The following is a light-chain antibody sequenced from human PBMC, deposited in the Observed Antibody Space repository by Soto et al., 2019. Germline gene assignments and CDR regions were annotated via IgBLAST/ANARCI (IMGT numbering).Light chain of an antibody. J-gene: IGLJ3*02. CDR2: NTS. V-gene: IGLV7-43*01. CDR3: LLYYGGVWV. Sequence: QTVVTQEPSLTVSPGGTVTLTCASSTGAVTSTYYPNWFQQKPGQAPRALIYNTSNKHSWTPARFSGSLLGDKAALTLSGVRPEDEAEYYCLLYYGGVWVFGGGTKLTVL. CDR1: TGAVTSTYY.